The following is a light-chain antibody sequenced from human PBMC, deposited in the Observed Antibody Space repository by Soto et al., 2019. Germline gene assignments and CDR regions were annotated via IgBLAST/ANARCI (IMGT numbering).Light chain of an antibody. Sequence: DIPMTQSPSSLSASAGDRVTITCRASENIRSYLNWYQQKPGKAPEVLIYAASRLQSGVPQRFSGSGSGTDFTLNITRLQPEDFATYYCHQTFGTPRTFGQGTKVEI. V-gene: IGKV1-39*01. CDR2: AAS. CDR3: HQTFGTPRT. J-gene: IGKJ1*01. CDR1: ENIRSY.